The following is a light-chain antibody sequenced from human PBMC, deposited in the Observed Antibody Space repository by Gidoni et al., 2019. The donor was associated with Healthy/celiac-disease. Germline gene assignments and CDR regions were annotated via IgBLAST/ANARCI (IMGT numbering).Light chain of an antibody. J-gene: IGKJ1*01. CDR2: AAS. V-gene: IGKV1-9*01. Sequence: DIQLTQSPSFLSASVGDRVTITCRASQGISSYLAWYQQKPGKAPKLLIYAASTLQSGVPSRFSGSGSGTEFTLTISSLQPEDFATYYCQQLNSWTFGQXTKVEIK. CDR1: QGISSY. CDR3: QQLNSWT.